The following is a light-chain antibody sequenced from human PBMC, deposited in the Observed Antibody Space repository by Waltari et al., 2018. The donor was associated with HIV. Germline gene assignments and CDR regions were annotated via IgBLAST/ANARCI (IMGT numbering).Light chain of an antibody. V-gene: IGKV1D-8*01. CDR3: QQYQTFPRT. CDR2: AAS. J-gene: IGKJ1*01. Sequence: LAWYQQKPGKAPELLVYAASTLQSGVPSRFNGSGSGTDFTLSIRCLQSDDFATYYCQQYQTFPRTFGQGTKVEI.